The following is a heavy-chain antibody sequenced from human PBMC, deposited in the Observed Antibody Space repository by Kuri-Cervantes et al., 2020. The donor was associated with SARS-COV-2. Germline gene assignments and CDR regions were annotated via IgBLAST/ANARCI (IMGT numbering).Heavy chain of an antibody. CDR3: ARVRGGGSGSYYSPYYFDY. D-gene: IGHD3-10*01. V-gene: IGHV4-59*11. CDR2: IYYTGST. J-gene: IGHJ4*02. Sequence: SETLSLTCTVSGVSITSRYWSLIRQPPGKGLEWIAYIYYTGSTNYNPSLKSRVTISVDTSKNQFSLKLSSVTTAGTAVYYCARVRGGGSGSYYSPYYFDYWGQGTLVTVSS. CDR1: GVSITSRY.